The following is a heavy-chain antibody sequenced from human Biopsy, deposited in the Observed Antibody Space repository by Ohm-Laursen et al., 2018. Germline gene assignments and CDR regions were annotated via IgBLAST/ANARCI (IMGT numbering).Heavy chain of an antibody. Sequence: SQTLSFTCTVSRGSFGGYYWIWIRQTPGRGLQYIAYIHNADTHYNPSLESRVTISLDTSKSQFPLKLTSVTAAETGVYFWSRGRVEKGTRSPSWGLYDTYYKYHAMDVWGPGTAVTVSS. V-gene: IGHV4-59*01. D-gene: IGHD3-10*01. CDR2: IHNADT. J-gene: IGHJ6*02. CDR3: SRGRVEKGTRSPSWGLYDTYYKYHAMDV. CDR1: RGSFGGYY.